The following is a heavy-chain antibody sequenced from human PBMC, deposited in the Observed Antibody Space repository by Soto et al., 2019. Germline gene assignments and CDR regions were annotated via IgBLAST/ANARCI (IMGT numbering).Heavy chain of an antibody. CDR3: ARLYSGSRLDY. D-gene: IGHD1-26*01. Sequence: QVQLVQSGAEAKKPGASVKVSCKASGYTFNTYNMYWVRQAPGQGLEWMGVINPSIGSTNYAQKFQGRVIMTRDTSTSTVYMELSTLRSDDTAVYYCARLYSGSRLDYWGQGTLVTVSS. J-gene: IGHJ4*02. CDR2: INPSIGST. CDR1: GYTFNTYN. V-gene: IGHV1-46*02.